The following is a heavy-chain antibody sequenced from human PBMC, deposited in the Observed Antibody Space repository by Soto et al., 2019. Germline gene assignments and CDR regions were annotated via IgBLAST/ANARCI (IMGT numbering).Heavy chain of an antibody. CDR3: ARVAY. CDR1: GFTFSRVR. V-gene: IGHV3-21*01. J-gene: IGHJ4*02. CDR2: ISSASSET. Sequence: GGSLRLSCEASGFTFSRVRMNWVRQVPGKGLEWVASISSASSETWYADSVKGRFITSRDNAQNSLFLQMNTLRPEDSAIYYCARVAYWGPGTQVTVSS.